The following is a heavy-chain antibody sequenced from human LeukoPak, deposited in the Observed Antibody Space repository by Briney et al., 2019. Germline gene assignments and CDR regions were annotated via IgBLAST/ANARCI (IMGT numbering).Heavy chain of an antibody. CDR3: ARTARGLYFDY. Sequence: GGSLRLSCAASGFTFSSYSMNWVRQAPGEGLEWVSYISSSSSTIYYADSVKGRFTISRDNAKNSLYLQMNSLRAEDTAVYYCARTARGLYFDYWGQGTLVTVSS. CDR1: GFTFSSYS. D-gene: IGHD3-10*01. V-gene: IGHV3-48*01. J-gene: IGHJ4*02. CDR2: ISSSSSTI.